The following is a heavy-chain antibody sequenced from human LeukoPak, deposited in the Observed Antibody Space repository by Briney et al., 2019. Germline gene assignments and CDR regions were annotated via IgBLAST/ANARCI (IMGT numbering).Heavy chain of an antibody. CDR2: ISSSGSTI. CDR1: GFTFSNYE. CDR3: ARDLHRWELPDY. J-gene: IGHJ4*02. V-gene: IGHV3-48*03. D-gene: IGHD1-26*01. Sequence: GGSLRLSCAASGFTFSNYEMNWVRQAPGKGLEWVPYISSSGSTIYYADSVKGRFTISRDNAKNSLYLQMNSLRAEDTAVYYCARDLHRWELPDYWGQGTLVTVSS.